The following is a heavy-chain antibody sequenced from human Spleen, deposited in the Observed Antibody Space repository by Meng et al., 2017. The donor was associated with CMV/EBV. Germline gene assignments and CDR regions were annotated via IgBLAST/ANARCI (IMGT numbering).Heavy chain of an antibody. J-gene: IGHJ4*02. D-gene: IGHD2-21*01. V-gene: IGHV3-23*01. CDR1: GFTDSNCA. CDR3: AKVYGAYPPKSYFDY. CDR2: LRGSGDST. Sequence: GFTDSNCAWTWQRQAQGKGLEWVSNLRGSGDSTYYAKTLKSRFIITRDNYKNPQHMQMNSLSADVKDVDYCAKVYGAYPPKSYFDYWGQGTLVTVSS.